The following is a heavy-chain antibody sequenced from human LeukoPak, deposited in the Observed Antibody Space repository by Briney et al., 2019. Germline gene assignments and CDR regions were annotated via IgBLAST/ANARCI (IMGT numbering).Heavy chain of an antibody. V-gene: IGHV1-2*04. CDR1: GYTFTGYY. J-gene: IGHJ4*02. CDR2: INPNSGGT. D-gene: IGHD5-24*01. CDR3: ARAGTVEMTPLDY. Sequence: ASVEVSCKASGYTFTGYYMHWVRQAPGQGLEWMGWINPNSGGTNYAQKFQGWVTMTRDTSISTAYMELSRLRSDDTAVYYCARAGTVEMTPLDYWGQGTLVTVSS.